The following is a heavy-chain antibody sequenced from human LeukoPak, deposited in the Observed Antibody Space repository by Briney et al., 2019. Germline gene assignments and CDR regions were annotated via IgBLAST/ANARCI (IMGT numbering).Heavy chain of an antibody. V-gene: IGHV5-51*01. CDR3: ARDYDILTGYYYGMDV. J-gene: IGHJ6*02. Sequence: GESLKISCKGSGYSFTSYWIGWVRQMPGKGLEWTGIIYPGDSDARYSPSFQGQVTISADKSISTAYLQWSSLKASDTAMYYCARDYDILTGYYYGMDVWGQGTTVTVSS. CDR1: GYSFTSYW. CDR2: IYPGDSDA. D-gene: IGHD3-9*01.